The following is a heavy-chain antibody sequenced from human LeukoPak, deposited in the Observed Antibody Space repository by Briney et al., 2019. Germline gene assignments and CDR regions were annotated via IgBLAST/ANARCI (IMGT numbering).Heavy chain of an antibody. CDR2: IYYSGST. CDR3: ARGDYYYYYMDV. Sequence: MPSETLSLTCTVSGGSISSHYWSWIRQPPRKGLEWIGYIYYSGSTNYNPSLKSRVTISVDTSKNQFSLKLSSVTAADTAVYYCARGDYYYYYMDVWGKGTTVTVSS. J-gene: IGHJ6*03. CDR1: GGSISSHY. V-gene: IGHV4-59*11.